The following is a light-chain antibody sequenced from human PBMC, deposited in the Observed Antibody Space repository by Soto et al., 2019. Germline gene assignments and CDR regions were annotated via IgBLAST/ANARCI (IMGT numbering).Light chain of an antibody. V-gene: IGKV3-20*01. CDR2: DAS. J-gene: IGKJ1*01. CDR3: QQYNSYPWT. CDR1: QSISSNY. Sequence: EIVLTQSPGTLSLSPGERATLSCRASQSISSNYVAWYQQKPGQAPRLLIYDASSRATGIPNRFSGSGSGTDFTLTISRLEPEDFATYYCQQYNSYPWTFGQGTKVEIK.